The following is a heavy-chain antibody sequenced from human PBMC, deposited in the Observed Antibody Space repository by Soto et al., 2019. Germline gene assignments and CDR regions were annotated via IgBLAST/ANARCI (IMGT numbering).Heavy chain of an antibody. J-gene: IGHJ6*02. CDR2: IGTAGDT. D-gene: IGHD1-26*01. V-gene: IGHV3-13*04. CDR3: AGGGRDYYYGMDV. CDR1: GFTFSSYH. Sequence: GGSLRLSCAASGFTFSSYHMHWVRQATGKGLEWVSAIGTAGDTYYPGSVKGRFTISRENAKNSLYLQMNSLRAGDTAVYYCAGGGRDYYYGMDVWGQGTTVTVSS.